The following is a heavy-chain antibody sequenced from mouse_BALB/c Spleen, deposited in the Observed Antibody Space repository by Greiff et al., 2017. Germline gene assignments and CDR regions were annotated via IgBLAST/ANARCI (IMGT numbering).Heavy chain of an antibody. J-gene: IGHJ2*01. V-gene: IGHV5-6-5*01. CDR3: ARAGYYGSGGFDY. CDR1: GFTFSSYA. Sequence: EVMLVESGGGLVKPGGSLKLSCAASGFTFSSYAMSWVRQTPEKRLEWVASISSGGSTYYPDSLKGRFTISRDNARNILYLQMRSLRSEDTAMYYCARAGYYGSGGFDYWGQGTTLTVSS. CDR2: ISSGGST. D-gene: IGHD1-1*01.